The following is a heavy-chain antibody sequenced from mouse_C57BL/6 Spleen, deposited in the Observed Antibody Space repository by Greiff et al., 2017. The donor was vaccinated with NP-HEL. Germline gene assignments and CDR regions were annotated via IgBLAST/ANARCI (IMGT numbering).Heavy chain of an antibody. CDR1: GFNIKDDY. Sequence: EVQLQQSGAELVRPGASVKLSCTASGFNIKDDYMHWVKQRPEQGLEWIGWIDPENGDTEYASKFQGKATITADTSSNPAYLQLSSLTSEDTAVYYCTTGVTTEDLAYWGQGTLVTVSA. CDR3: TTGVTTEDLAY. V-gene: IGHV14-4*01. D-gene: IGHD2-2*01. J-gene: IGHJ3*01. CDR2: IDPENGDT.